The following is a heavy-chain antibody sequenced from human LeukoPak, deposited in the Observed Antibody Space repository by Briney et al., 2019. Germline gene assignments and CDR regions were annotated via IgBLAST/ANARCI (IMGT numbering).Heavy chain of an antibody. CDR2: ISSSSGYI. V-gene: IGHV3-21*04. Sequence: GGSLRLSCAASGFTFSSMNWVRQAPGKGLEWVSSISSSSGYIHYADSVKGRFTISRDNSKNTLYLQMNSLRAEDTAVYYCAKVRSIAAAEAIDYWGQGTLVTVSP. J-gene: IGHJ4*02. D-gene: IGHD6-13*01. CDR3: AKVRSIAAAEAIDY. CDR1: GFTFSS.